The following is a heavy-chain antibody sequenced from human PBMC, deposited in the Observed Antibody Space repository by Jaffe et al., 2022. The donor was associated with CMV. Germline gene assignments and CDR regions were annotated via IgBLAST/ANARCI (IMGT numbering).Heavy chain of an antibody. CDR1: GFTFSSYG. Sequence: QVQLVESGGGVVQPGRSLRLSCAASGFTFSSYGMHWVRQAPGKGLEWVAVIWYDGSNKYYADSVKGRFTISRDNSKNTLYLQMNSLRAEDTAVYYCARDREITMVRGPHYYYYYMDVWGKGTTVTVSS. CDR2: IWYDGSNK. V-gene: IGHV3-33*08. D-gene: IGHD3-10*01. CDR3: ARDREITMVRGPHYYYYYMDV. J-gene: IGHJ6*03.